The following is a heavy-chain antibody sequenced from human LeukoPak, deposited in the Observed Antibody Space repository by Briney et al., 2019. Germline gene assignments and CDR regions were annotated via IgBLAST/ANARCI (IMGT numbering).Heavy chain of an antibody. CDR1: GFTFSSSA. D-gene: IGHD2-15*01. Sequence: GGSLRLSCAASGFTFSSSAMSWVRQAPGKGLEWVSAISDNGGYTYYADSVQGRFTISRGNSKSTLCLQMNSLRAEDTAVYYCAKQLGYCSDGSCYFPYWGQGTLVTVSS. J-gene: IGHJ4*02. CDR3: AKQLGYCSDGSCYFPY. CDR2: ISDNGGYT. V-gene: IGHV3-23*01.